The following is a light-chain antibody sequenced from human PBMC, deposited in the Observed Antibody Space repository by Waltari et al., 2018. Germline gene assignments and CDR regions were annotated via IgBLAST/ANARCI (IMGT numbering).Light chain of an antibody. CDR1: ISDVGAYKY. Sequence: QSALTQPASVSGSPGQSITISCTGTISDVGAYKYVSWYQHHPGQAPNRMIFGSTNRPPGISTRFSGSKSGNTASLTISGLQAEDEADYYCSSYTRSSTWVFGGGTKLTVL. V-gene: IGLV2-14*01. CDR3: SSYTRSSTWV. J-gene: IGLJ2*01. CDR2: GST.